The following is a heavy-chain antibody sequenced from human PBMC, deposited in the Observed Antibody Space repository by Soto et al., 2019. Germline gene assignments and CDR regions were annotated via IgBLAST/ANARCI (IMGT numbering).Heavy chain of an antibody. D-gene: IGHD7-27*01. CDR3: AKDLRDWGFFDS. CDR2: LSGSGGST. J-gene: IGHJ4*02. V-gene: IGHV3-23*01. Sequence: DVQLLESGGELVQPGGSLRLACAASGFTFSSYAMSWVRQAPWKGLEWVSGLSGSGGSTNYADSVKGRFTISRDNSKNTLYLQMSSLRDDDTAIYYCAKDLRDWGFFDSWGQGTLVTVSS. CDR1: GFTFSSYA.